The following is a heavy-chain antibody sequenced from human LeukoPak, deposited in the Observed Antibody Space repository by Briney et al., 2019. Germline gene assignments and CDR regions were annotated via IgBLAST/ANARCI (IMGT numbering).Heavy chain of an antibody. CDR2: INGDGSYT. CDR1: GFTFSSYW. J-gene: IGHJ5*02. V-gene: IGHV3-74*01. CDR3: VRGSAAISPALGS. Sequence: GGSLRLSCVASGFTFSSYWMHWVRQGPGKGLVWVSRINGDGSYTDYAESVKGRFTFSRDNAKNTLYLQMNSLRAEDTAVYYCVRGSAAISPALGSWGQGTLVTVS. D-gene: IGHD2-2*02.